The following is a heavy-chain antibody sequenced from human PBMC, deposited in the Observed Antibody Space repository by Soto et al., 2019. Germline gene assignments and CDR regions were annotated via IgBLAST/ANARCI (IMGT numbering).Heavy chain of an antibody. CDR1: GFTFSSYS. CDR2: ISSSSSTI. J-gene: IGHJ5*02. V-gene: IGHV3-48*02. Sequence: HPGGSLRLSCAASGFTFSSYSMNWVRQAPGKGLEWVSYISSSSSTIYYADSVKGRFTISRDNAKNSLYLQMNSLRDEDTAVYYCARGDDSSGHNGGIDPWGQGTLVTVSS. D-gene: IGHD6-19*01. CDR3: ARGDDSSGHNGGIDP.